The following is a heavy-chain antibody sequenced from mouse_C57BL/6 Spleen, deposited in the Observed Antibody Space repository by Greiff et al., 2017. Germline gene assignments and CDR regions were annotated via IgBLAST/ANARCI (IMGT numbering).Heavy chain of an antibody. Sequence: VQLQQPGAELVRPGSSVKLSCKASGYTFTSYWMHWVKQRPIQGLEWIGNIDPSDSETHYNQKFKDKATLTVDKSSSTAYMQLSSLTSEDSAVYYCARGYYYCSILGYYAMDYWGQGTSVTVSS. CDR1: GYTFTSYW. V-gene: IGHV1-52*01. CDR3: ARGYYYCSILGYYAMDY. CDR2: IDPSDSET. D-gene: IGHD1-1*01. J-gene: IGHJ4*01.